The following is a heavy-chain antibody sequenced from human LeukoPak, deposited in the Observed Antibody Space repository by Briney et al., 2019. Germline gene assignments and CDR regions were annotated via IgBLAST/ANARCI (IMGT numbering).Heavy chain of an antibody. CDR1: GYSISSGYY. J-gene: IGHJ4*02. CDR2: IYYSGST. D-gene: IGHD4-17*01. Sequence: SETLSLTCTVSGYSISSGYYWGWIRQPPGKGLEWIGSIYYSGSTYYNPSLKSRVTISVDTSKNQFSLKLSSVTAADTAVYYCARKQQGYGTYDYWGQGTLVTVSS. V-gene: IGHV4-38-2*02. CDR3: ARKQQGYGTYDY.